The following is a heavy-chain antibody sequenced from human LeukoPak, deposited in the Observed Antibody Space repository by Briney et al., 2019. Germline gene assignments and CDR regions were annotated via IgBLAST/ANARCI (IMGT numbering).Heavy chain of an antibody. CDR2: MNPNSGNT. CDR1: GYTFTSYD. D-gene: IGHD4-17*01. V-gene: IGHV1-8*01. Sequence: ASVNVSCKASGYTFTSYDINWVRQATGQGLEWMGWMNPNSGNTGYAQKFQGRVAMTRNTSISTAYMELSSLRSEDTAVYYCARDLGYGDYEDYWGQGTLVTVSS. J-gene: IGHJ4*02. CDR3: ARDLGYGDYEDY.